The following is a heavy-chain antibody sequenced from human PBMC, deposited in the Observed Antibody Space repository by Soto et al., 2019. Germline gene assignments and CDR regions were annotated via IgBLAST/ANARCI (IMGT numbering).Heavy chain of an antibody. CDR3: AIDRSDDLTSFDAFDI. V-gene: IGHV4-61*01. Sequence: SETLSLTCTVSGGSVSIGSHYWSWIRQPPGKGLEWIAYIYHSGSTDYNPSLKSRVSISVDLSKNQFSLRLDSVTAADTAVYYCAIDRSDDLTSFDAFDIWGPGTMVTVSS. CDR1: GGSVSIGSHY. CDR2: IYHSGST. J-gene: IGHJ3*02.